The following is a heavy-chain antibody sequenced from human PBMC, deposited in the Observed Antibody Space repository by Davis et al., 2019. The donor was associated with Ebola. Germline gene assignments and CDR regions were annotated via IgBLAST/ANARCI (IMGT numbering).Heavy chain of an antibody. CDR2: IKQDGSEK. Sequence: GESLKISCAASGFTFKDYYMSWVRQAPGKGLEWVANIKQDGSEKYYVDSVKGRFTISRDNAKNSLYLQMNSLRAEDTAVYYCARGKSGYYPNWFDPWGQGTLVTVSS. J-gene: IGHJ5*02. D-gene: IGHD3-3*01. CDR3: ARGKSGYYPNWFDP. V-gene: IGHV3-7*01. CDR1: GFTFKDYY.